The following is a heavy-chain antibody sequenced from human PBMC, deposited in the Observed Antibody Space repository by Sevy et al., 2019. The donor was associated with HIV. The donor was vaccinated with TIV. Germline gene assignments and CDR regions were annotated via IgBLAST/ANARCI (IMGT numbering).Heavy chain of an antibody. CDR1: GFTFSSYS. CDR2: ISSSSSYI. D-gene: IGHD3-10*01. Sequence: GGSLRLSCAASGFTFSSYSMNWVRQAPGKGLERVSSISSSSSYIYYADSVKGRFTISRDNAKNSLYLQMNSLRAEDTAVYYCARELLWFGELTGAFDIWGQGTMVTVSS. J-gene: IGHJ3*02. CDR3: ARELLWFGELTGAFDI. V-gene: IGHV3-21*01.